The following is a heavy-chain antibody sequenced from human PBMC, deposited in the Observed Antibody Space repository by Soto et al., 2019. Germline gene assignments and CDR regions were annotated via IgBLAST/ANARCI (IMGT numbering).Heavy chain of an antibody. Sequence: EVQLVQSGAEVKKPGATVKISCKVSGYTFTDYYIHWVQQAPGKGLEWMGLVDPEDDATVFAEKFPDRVTMTGDTSTAPAYMELSGLTYDDTAVYYCATLGMEIRANFDYGGPGTPVTVSS. V-gene: IGHV1-69-2*01. CDR2: VDPEDDAT. J-gene: IGHJ4*02. CDR1: GYTFTDYY. CDR3: ATLGMEIRANFDY. D-gene: IGHD3-16*01.